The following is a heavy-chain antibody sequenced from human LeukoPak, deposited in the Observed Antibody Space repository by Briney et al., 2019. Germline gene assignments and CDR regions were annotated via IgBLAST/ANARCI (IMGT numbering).Heavy chain of an antibody. CDR2: ISYDGSNK. D-gene: IGHD4-17*01. Sequence: GGSLRLSCAASGFTFSSYGMHWVRQAPGKGLEWVAVISYDGSNKYYAASVKGRFTISRDNSKNTLYLQMNSLRAEDTAVYYCAKDRYGDYANWYFDYWGQGTLVTVSS. CDR1: GFTFSSYG. J-gene: IGHJ4*02. V-gene: IGHV3-30*18. CDR3: AKDRYGDYANWYFDY.